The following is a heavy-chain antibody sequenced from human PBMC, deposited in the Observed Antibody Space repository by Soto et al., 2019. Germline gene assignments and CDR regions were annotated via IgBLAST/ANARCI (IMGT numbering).Heavy chain of an antibody. V-gene: IGHV3-30-3*01. CDR2: ISYDGSNK. J-gene: IGHJ6*02. D-gene: IGHD5-18*01. CDR3: ARSTADTALGGLPKRYYYYDLDV. Sequence: PGGSLRLSCAASGFTFSSYAMHWVRQAPGKGLEWVAVISYDGSNKYYADSVKGRFTISRDNSKNTLYLQMNSLTAEDTAVYYCARSTADTALGGLPKRYYYYDLDVWGPGTTVTVSS. CDR1: GFTFSSYA.